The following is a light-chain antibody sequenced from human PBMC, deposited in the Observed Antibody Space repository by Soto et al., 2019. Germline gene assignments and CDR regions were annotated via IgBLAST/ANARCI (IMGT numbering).Light chain of an antibody. CDR2: DSS. J-gene: IGKJ4*01. V-gene: IGKV1-33*01. CDR1: QPIGTS. Sequence: DIQMTQSPSSLSAFVGDSVTFTFRASQPIGTSLHWHQQKPGKGPKVLIHDSSNLEIGVPSRFSGSGSGTDFTLTIDNLQLEEMGTRYWAQYVMLPSFRGGTKVEIK. CDR3: AQYVMLPS.